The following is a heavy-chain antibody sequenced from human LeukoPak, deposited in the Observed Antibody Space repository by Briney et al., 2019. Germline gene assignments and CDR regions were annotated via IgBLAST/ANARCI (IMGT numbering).Heavy chain of an antibody. V-gene: IGHV4-59*12. CDR3: ARDSSGYYGMDV. D-gene: IGHD3-22*01. Sequence: TSETLSLTCTVSGGSINSYYWSWIRQPPGKGLEWIGYIYYSGSTKYNPSLKSRVTISVDTSKNQFSLKLSSVTAADTAVYYCARDSSGYYGMDVWGQGTTVTVSS. J-gene: IGHJ6*02. CDR1: GGSINSYY. CDR2: IYYSGST.